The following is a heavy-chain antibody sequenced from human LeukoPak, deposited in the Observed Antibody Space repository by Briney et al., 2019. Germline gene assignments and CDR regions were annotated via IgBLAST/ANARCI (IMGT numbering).Heavy chain of an antibody. V-gene: IGHV4-39*01. CDR3: VSPRGFSYGYFDY. J-gene: IGHJ4*02. CDR1: VGSISISSAY. CDR2: IYYSKNT. Sequence: SETLSLTCTVSVGSISISSAYWGWIRQPRGKGLKWIGSIYYSKNTYYNPSLKGRVTISADTSKNQFSLTLGSVSATETAVYYCVSPRGFSYGYFDYWGQGTLVTVSS. D-gene: IGHD5-18*01.